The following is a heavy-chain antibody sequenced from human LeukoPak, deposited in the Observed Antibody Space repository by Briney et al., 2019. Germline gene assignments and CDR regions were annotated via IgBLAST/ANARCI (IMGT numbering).Heavy chain of an antibody. V-gene: IGHV1-69*04. CDR1: GGTFSSYA. J-gene: IGHJ3*02. CDR3: AREGVYCSSTSCYANDFDI. CDR2: IIPILGIA. Sequence: GASVKVSCKASGGTFSSYAISWVRQAPGQGLVWMGRIIPILGIANYAQNFQGRVTITADKSTSTAYMELSSLRSEDTAVYYCAREGVYCSSTSCYANDFDIWGQGTMVTVSS. D-gene: IGHD2-2*01.